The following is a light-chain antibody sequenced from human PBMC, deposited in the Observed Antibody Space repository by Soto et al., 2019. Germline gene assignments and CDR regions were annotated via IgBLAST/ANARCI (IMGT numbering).Light chain of an antibody. Sequence: QSVLTQPPSVSGAPGQRVTISCTGSSSNIGAGYDVHWYQQLPGTAPKLLIYASISRPSGVPDRFSGSKSDTSASLTITGLQADDEADYYCQSYDTSLSGSRVFGGGTKLTVL. CDR1: SSNIGAGYD. CDR3: QSYDTSLSGSRV. CDR2: ASI. J-gene: IGLJ3*02. V-gene: IGLV1-40*01.